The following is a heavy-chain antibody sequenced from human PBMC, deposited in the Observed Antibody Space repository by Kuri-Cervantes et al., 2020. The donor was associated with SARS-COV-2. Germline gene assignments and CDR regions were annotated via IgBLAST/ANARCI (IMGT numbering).Heavy chain of an antibody. CDR1: GFTFNTCA. CDR2: ISSDGRNK. J-gene: IGHJ5*02. Sequence: GGSLRLSCAASGFTFNTCAMHWVRQAPGKGLEWVTMISSDGRNKNYADSVKGRFTISRDNSKNTLYLQINSLRSEDTAIFYCASAHVGVLDLWGQGALVTVSS. D-gene: IGHD2-8*01. V-gene: IGHV3-30*04. CDR3: ASAHVGVLDL.